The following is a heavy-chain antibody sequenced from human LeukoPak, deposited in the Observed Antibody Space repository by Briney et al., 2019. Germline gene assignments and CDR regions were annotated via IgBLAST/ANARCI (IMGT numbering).Heavy chain of an antibody. V-gene: IGHV1-69*01. J-gene: IGHJ4*02. D-gene: IGHD4-17*01. Sequence: SVKVSCKASGGTFSSYAISWVRQAPGLGLEWMGGIIPIFGTANYAQKFQGRVTITADESTSTAYMELSSLRTEDTAVYYCARGLNLRLFDYWGQGTLVTVSS. CDR3: ARGLNLRLFDY. CDR2: IIPIFGTA. CDR1: GGTFSSYA.